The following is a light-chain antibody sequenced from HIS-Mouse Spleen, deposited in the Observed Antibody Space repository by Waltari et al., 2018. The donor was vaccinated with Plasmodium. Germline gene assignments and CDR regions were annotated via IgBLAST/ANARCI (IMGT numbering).Light chain of an antibody. V-gene: IGKV1-39*01. CDR1: QGISSY. Sequence: DIQMTQSPSSLSASVGDRVTITCRASQGISSYLNWYQQKPGKAPKLLVYSASILQSGVLSRFSGSGSGTDFTLSISSLQPEDFATYYCQQSYSTWTFGQGTKVEIK. CDR2: SAS. CDR3: QQSYSTWT. J-gene: IGKJ1*01.